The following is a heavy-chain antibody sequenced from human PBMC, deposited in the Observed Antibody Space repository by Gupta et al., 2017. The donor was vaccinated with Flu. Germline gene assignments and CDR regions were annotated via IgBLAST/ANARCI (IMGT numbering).Heavy chain of an antibody. D-gene: IGHD4-23*01. CDR3: ASPMGPVVTAFEI. CDR1: GGSLTSSTYY. Sequence: QLQLHESGPGLVKASETLSLTCSVSGGSLTSSTYYWGWIRQTPGKGLEWIGTVYYGGTTYYHPSLESRVTISVDTSKNQISLRLTSVTAADTAVYYCASPMGPVVTAFEIWGQGTEVLVSS. V-gene: IGHV4-39*01. CDR2: VYYGGTT. J-gene: IGHJ3*02.